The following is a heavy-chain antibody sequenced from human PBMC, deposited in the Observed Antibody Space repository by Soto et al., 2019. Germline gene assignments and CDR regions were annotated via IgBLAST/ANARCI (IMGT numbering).Heavy chain of an antibody. CDR1: GYTFTGYY. J-gene: IGHJ6*02. CDR3: ASSVNYYYGMDV. Sequence: ASVKVSCKASGYTFTGYYMHWVRQAPGQGLEWMGWINPNSGGTNYAQKFQGWVTMTRDTSISTAYMELSRLRSDDTAVYYCASSVNYYYGMDVWGQGTTITVSS. V-gene: IGHV1-2*04. CDR2: INPNSGGT.